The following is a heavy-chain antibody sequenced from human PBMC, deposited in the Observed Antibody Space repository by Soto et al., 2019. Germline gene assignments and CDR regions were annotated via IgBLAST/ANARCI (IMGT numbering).Heavy chain of an antibody. J-gene: IGHJ4*02. CDR2: IIPTFGTA. Sequence: ASVKVSCKASGGTFSSYAISWVRQAPGQGLEWMGGIIPTFGTANYAQKFQGRVTITADESTSTAYMELSSLRSEDTAVYYCARGPHVPGIAVAGTMDYWGQGTLVNVS. D-gene: IGHD6-19*01. CDR1: GGTFSSYA. V-gene: IGHV1-69*13. CDR3: ARGPHVPGIAVAGTMDY.